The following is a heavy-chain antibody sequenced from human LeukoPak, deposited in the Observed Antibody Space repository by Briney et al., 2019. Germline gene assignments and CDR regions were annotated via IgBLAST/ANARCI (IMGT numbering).Heavy chain of an antibody. CDR3: ARRPGPYDSSGYCFDY. D-gene: IGHD3-22*01. CDR2: IYTSGST. J-gene: IGHJ4*02. CDR1: GGSISSYY. Sequence: SETLSLTCTVSGGSISSYYWSWIRQPAGKGLEWIGRIYTSGSTNYNPSLKSRVTMSVDTSKNQFSLKLSSVTAADTAVYYCARRPGPYDSSGYCFDYWGQGTLVTVSS. V-gene: IGHV4-4*07.